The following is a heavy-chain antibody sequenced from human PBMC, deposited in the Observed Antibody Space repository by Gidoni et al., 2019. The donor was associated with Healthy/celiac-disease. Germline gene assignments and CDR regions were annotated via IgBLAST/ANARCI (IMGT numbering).Heavy chain of an antibody. CDR2: ISSSSSYI. CDR3: ARVGDYGDYFDY. D-gene: IGHD4-17*01. Sequence: EVQLVESGGGLVKPGGSLRLSCAASGFTFSSYIMNWVRQAPGKGLEWVSSISSSSSYIYYADSVKGRFTISRDNAKNSLYLQMNSLRAEDTAVYYCARVGDYGDYFDYWGQGTLVTVSS. J-gene: IGHJ4*02. V-gene: IGHV3-21*01. CDR1: GFTFSSYI.